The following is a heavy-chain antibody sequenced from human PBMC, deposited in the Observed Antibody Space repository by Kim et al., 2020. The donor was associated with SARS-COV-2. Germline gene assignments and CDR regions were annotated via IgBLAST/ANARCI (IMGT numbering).Heavy chain of an antibody. Sequence: SETLSLTCAVYGGSFSGYYWSWIRQPPGKGLEWIGEINHSGSTNYNPSLKSRVTISVDTSKNQFSLKLSSVTAADTAVYYCARGNNPRPRYYGSGSYYKGPHIDYWGQGTLVTVSS. D-gene: IGHD3-10*01. CDR3: ARGNNPRPRYYGSGSYYKGPHIDY. CDR1: GGSFSGYY. V-gene: IGHV4-34*01. J-gene: IGHJ4*02. CDR2: INHSGST.